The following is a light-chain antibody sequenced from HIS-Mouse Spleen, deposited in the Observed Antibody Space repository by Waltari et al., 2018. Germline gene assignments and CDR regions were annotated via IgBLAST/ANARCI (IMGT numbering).Light chain of an antibody. Sequence: DIQMTQSPSTLSASVGDRVTITCLASQSISSWLAWYQQKPGKAPKLLSYKASSLESGVPSRFSGSGSGTEFTLTISSLQPDDFATYYCQQYNSWWTFGQGTKVEIK. V-gene: IGKV1-5*03. CDR3: QQYNSWWT. J-gene: IGKJ1*01. CDR2: KAS. CDR1: QSISSW.